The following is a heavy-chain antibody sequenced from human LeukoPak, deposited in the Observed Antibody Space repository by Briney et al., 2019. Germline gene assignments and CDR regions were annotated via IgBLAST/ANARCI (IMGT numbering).Heavy chain of an antibody. CDR2: IYYSGSA. D-gene: IGHD1-14*01. V-gene: IGHV4-31*03. J-gene: IGHJ5*02. Sequence: SQTLSLTCTVSGGSIRSGGYYWSWIPQHPGKGLEWNGYIYYSGSAYYNPSLRSRVMMSVDTSKNQFSLKMSSVTAADTAVYYCSRDLILSVRPFRKGWFDPWGQGTLVSVCS. CDR1: GGSIRSGGYY. CDR3: SRDLILSVRPFRKGWFDP.